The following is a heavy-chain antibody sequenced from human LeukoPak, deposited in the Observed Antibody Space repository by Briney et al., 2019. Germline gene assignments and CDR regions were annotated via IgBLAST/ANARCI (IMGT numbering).Heavy chain of an antibody. V-gene: IGHV3-21*01. CDR2: ISSSSDYV. Sequence: GGSLRLSCAASGFTFSSFIMNWVRQAPGKGLEWVSSISSSSDYVYYADSVKGRFTISRDNPKNSLYLQMNSLRDEDTAVYYCARNHVILVVTATAGAFDIWGQGTLVTVSS. D-gene: IGHD2-21*02. J-gene: IGHJ3*02. CDR1: GFTFSSFI. CDR3: ARNHVILVVTATAGAFDI.